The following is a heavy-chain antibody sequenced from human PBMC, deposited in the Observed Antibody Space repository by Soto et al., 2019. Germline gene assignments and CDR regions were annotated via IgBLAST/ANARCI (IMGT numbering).Heavy chain of an antibody. CDR1: GYTFTSYY. Sequence: GASVKVSCKASGYTFTSYYMHWVRQAPGQGLEWMGWISAYNGNTNYAQKLQGRVTMTTDTSTSTAYMELRSLRSDDTAVYYCARVYGSGSYVYYYYMDVWGKGTTVTVSS. CDR2: ISAYNGNT. CDR3: ARVYGSGSYVYYYYMDV. D-gene: IGHD3-10*01. V-gene: IGHV1-18*04. J-gene: IGHJ6*03.